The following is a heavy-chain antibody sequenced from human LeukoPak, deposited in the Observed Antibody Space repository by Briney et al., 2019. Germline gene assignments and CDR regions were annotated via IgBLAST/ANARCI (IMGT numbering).Heavy chain of an antibody. CDR3: ARAGVDYYDSSGYPIYYFDP. J-gene: IGHJ5*02. Sequence: SQTLSLTCAISGDSVSSNSAAWNWIRQSPSRGLELLGSTYYKSKWYNDYAVSVKSRITINPDTSKNQFSLQLNSVTPEDTAVYYRARAGVDYYDSSGYPIYYFDPWGQGTLVTVSS. V-gene: IGHV6-1*01. D-gene: IGHD3-22*01. CDR2: TYYKSKWYN. CDR1: GDSVSSNSAA.